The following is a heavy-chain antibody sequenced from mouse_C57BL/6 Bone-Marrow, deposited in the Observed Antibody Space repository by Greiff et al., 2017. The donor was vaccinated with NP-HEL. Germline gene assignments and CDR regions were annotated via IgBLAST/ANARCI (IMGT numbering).Heavy chain of an antibody. CDR1: GYTFTSYW. J-gene: IGHJ4*01. CDR3: ARCGWPLYAMDY. CDR2: IDPSDSYT. Sequence: VQLQQPGAELVRPGTSVKLSCKASGYTFTSYWMHWVKQRPGQGLEWIGVIDPSDSYTNYNPKFKGQATLTVDTSSSTAYMQLSSLTSEDSAVYYCARCGWPLYAMDYWGQGTSVTVSS. D-gene: IGHD6-1*01. V-gene: IGHV1-59*01.